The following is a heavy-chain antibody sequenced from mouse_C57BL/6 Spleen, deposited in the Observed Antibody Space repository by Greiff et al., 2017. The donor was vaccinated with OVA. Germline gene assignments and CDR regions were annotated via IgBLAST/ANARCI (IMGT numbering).Heavy chain of an antibody. CDR2: LYPGDGVT. J-gene: IGHJ4*01. Sequence: QVQLQQSGPELVKPGASVKISCKASGYAFSSSWMNWVKQRPGKGLEWIGRLYPGDGVTNYNGKFKGKATLTADKSSSTAYMQLSSLTSEDSAVYVCARPDYLSDAMDYWGQGTSVTVSS. CDR3: ARPDYLSDAMDY. D-gene: IGHD2-4*01. V-gene: IGHV1-82*01. CDR1: GYAFSSSW.